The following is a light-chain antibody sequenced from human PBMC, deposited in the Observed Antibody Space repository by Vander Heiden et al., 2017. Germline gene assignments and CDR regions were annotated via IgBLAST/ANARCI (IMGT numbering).Light chain of an antibody. V-gene: IGKV3-20*01. CDR1: QSVSSKY. Sequence: EIVLTHPPGTLSLSPGERATLSCTASQSVSSKYLSWYQQKPGQAPRLLICGASSRATGIPDRFSGSGSGTDFALTISRLEPEDFAVYYWQQFETSPVTFGQGTKLEIK. CDR2: GAS. J-gene: IGKJ2*01. CDR3: QQFETSPVT.